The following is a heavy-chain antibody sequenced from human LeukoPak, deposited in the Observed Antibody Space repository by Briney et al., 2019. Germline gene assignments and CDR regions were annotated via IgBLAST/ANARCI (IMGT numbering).Heavy chain of an antibody. CDR2: MYYSGST. D-gene: IGHD3-22*01. V-gene: IGHV4-30-4*01. CDR3: ARPYYYDSRIDP. CDR1: GGSISSGDYY. J-gene: IGHJ5*02. Sequence: KPSQTLSPTCTVSGGSISSGDYYWSWIRQPPGKGLEWIPYMYYSGSTYYNPSLKSRVAMSADTSKNQLSLKLSSVTAADTAVYYCARPYYYDSRIDPWGQGILVTVSS.